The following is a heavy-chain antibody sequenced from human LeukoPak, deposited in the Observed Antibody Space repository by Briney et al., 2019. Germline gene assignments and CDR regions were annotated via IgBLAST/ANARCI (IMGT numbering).Heavy chain of an antibody. D-gene: IGHD1-14*01. V-gene: IGHV3-74*01. Sequence: GGPLRLSCAASGFTFSSFWMHWVRQAPGKGLVWVSDMNEDGTTTRYADSVKGRFTISRDNAKNTLYLQINNLRAEDTAVYFCARGGVNPVDHWGQGTLVTVSS. CDR3: ARGGVNPVDH. CDR2: MNEDGTTT. CDR1: GFTFSSFW. J-gene: IGHJ4*02.